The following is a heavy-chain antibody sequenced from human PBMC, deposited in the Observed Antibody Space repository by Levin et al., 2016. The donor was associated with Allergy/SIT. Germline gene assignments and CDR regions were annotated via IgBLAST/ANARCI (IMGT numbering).Heavy chain of an antibody. V-gene: IGHV4-34*01. J-gene: IGHJ1*01. CDR2: INHSGST. CDR3: ARHLGSSGYYYPEYFQH. D-gene: IGHD3-22*01. Sequence: SETLSLTCAVYGGSFSGYYWSWIRQPPGKGLEWIGEINHSGSTNYNPSLKSRVTISVDTSKNQFSLKLSSVTAADTAVYYCARHLGSSGYYYPEYFQHWGQGTLVTVSS. CDR1: GGSFSGYY.